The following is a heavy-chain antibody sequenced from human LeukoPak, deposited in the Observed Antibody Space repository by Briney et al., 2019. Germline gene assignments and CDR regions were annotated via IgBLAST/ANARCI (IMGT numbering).Heavy chain of an antibody. CDR2: INPNSGGT. Sequence: ASVKVSCKASGYTFTGYYMHWVRQAPGQGLEWMGRINPNSGGTNYAQKFQGRVTMTRDTSISTAYMELSRLRSDDTAVYYCARDFSGSYSGAFDIWGQGTMVTVSS. CDR1: GYTFTGYY. D-gene: IGHD1-26*01. V-gene: IGHV1-2*06. J-gene: IGHJ3*02. CDR3: ARDFSGSYSGAFDI.